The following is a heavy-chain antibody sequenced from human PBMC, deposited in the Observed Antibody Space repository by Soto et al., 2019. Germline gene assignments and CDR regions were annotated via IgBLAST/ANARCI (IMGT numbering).Heavy chain of an antibody. CDR2: ISAYNGNT. CDR3: AGAVATIPLWFPAY. D-gene: IGHD5-12*01. Sequence: ASVKVSCKASGYTFTSYGIAWMRQAPGQGLERMGWISAYNGNTDYAQKVHGRVTMTSDTSTGTAYMELGSLRSDDTAVYYRAGAVATIPLWFPAYWGKGTLVTVSS. CDR1: GYTFTSYG. J-gene: IGHJ4*02. V-gene: IGHV1-18*01.